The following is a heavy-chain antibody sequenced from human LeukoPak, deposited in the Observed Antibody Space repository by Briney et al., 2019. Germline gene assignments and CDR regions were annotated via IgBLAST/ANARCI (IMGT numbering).Heavy chain of an antibody. V-gene: IGHV4-59*01. CDR1: GGSFSGYY. D-gene: IGHD4-17*01. CDR2: IYYSGIS. CDR3: ARPVRRLRRDDAFDI. J-gene: IGHJ3*02. Sequence: SETLSLTCAVYGGSFSGYYWSWIRQPPGKGLEWIGYIYYSGISHYNPSLKSRVTISVDTSKNQFSLKLSSVTAADTAVYFCARPVRRLRRDDAFDIWGQGTMVTVSS.